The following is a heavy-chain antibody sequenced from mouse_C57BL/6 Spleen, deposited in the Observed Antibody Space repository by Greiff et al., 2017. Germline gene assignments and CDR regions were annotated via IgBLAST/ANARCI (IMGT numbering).Heavy chain of an antibody. CDR2: IWSGGST. CDR3: ASDYYSSSYDWYFDV. V-gene: IGHV2-2*01. CDR1: GFSLTSYG. J-gene: IGHJ1*03. D-gene: IGHD1-1*01. Sequence: QVQLKESGPGLVQPSQSLSITCTVSGFSLTSYGVHWVRQSPGKGLEWLGVIWSGGSTDNNAAFISRLSISTDNSKSHGFFKMNSLQADDTAIYYYASDYYSSSYDWYFDVWGTGTTVTVSS.